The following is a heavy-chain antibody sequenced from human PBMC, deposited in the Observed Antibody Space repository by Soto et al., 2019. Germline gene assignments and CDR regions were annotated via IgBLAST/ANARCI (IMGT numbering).Heavy chain of an antibody. D-gene: IGHD3-3*01. Sequence: PGGSLRLSCAASGFTFSSYSMNWVRQAPGKGLEWVSYISSSSSTIYYADSVKGRFTISRDNAKNSLCLQMNSLRDEDTAVYYCASWSGYPLYYFDYWGQGALVTVSS. CDR2: ISSSSSTI. CDR3: ASWSGYPLYYFDY. CDR1: GFTFSSYS. V-gene: IGHV3-48*02. J-gene: IGHJ4*02.